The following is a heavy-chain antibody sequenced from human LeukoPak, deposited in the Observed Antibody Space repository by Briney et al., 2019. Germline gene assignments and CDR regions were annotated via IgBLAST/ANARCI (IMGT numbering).Heavy chain of an antibody. J-gene: IGHJ6*02. D-gene: IGHD5-18*01. Sequence: GGSLRLSCAASGFTFTTYWMHWVRRAPGKGLVWVSHINSDGSITSYADSVKGRFTISRDNAKNTLYLQMNSLRAEDTAVYYCARDAVDTANAVWGQGTTVTVSS. CDR2: INSDGSIT. V-gene: IGHV3-74*01. CDR3: ARDAVDTANAV. CDR1: GFTFTTYW.